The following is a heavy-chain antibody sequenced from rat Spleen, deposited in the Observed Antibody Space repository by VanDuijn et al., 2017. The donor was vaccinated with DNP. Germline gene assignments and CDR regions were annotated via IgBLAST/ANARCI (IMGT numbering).Heavy chain of an antibody. J-gene: IGHJ2*01. D-gene: IGHD5-1*01. CDR3: ATGGSPYYFDY. CDR1: GFTFNNYW. CDR2: ITTSGDST. Sequence: EVQLVESGGGLVQPGRSLKLSCVVSGFTFNNYWMTWIRQVPGKGLEWVASITTSGDSTYSPDSVKGRFTISRDNAKSTLYLQMDSLRSEDTATYYGATGGSPYYFDYWGQGVMVTVSS. V-gene: IGHV5-31*01.